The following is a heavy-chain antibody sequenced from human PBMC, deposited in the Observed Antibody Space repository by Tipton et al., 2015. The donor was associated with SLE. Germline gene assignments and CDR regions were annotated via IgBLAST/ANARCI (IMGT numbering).Heavy chain of an antibody. CDR3: ARYGSSGSDFDY. Sequence: SLRLSCAASGFTFSSYAMHWVRQAPGKGLEYVSAISSNGGSTYYADSVKGRFTMSRDDAKNSLYLQMNSLRAEDTAVYYCARYGSSGSDFDYWGQGTLVTVSS. CDR1: GFTFSSYA. V-gene: IGHV3-64*02. CDR2: ISSNGGST. D-gene: IGHD3-22*01. J-gene: IGHJ4*02.